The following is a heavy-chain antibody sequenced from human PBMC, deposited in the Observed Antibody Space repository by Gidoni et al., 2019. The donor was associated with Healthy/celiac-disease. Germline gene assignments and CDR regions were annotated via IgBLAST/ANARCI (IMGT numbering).Heavy chain of an antibody. CDR3: AREDYYDSSGYSYYYYYGMDV. Sequence: QVQLVQSGAEVTKPGSSVKFSCTASGGPFSSYATSWGRQAPGQGLEWMGGIIPIFGTANYAQKFQGRVTITADESTSTAYMELSSLRSEDTAVYYCAREDYYDSSGYSYYYYYGMDVWGQGTTVTVSS. V-gene: IGHV1-69*01. CDR2: IIPIFGTA. D-gene: IGHD3-22*01. J-gene: IGHJ6*02. CDR1: GGPFSSYA.